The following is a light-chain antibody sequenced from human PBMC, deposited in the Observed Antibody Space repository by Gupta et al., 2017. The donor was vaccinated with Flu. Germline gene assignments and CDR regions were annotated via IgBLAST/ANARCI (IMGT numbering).Light chain of an antibody. V-gene: IGKV3-20*01. CDR3: QQYCSSPPS. CDR1: QSVRSSY. CDR2: GAS. J-gene: IGKJ2*03. Sequence: EIVLTHSPGTLSLSPGERATLSCRASQSVRSSYLAWYQQKPGQAPRLLIYGASSRATGLPDRFSGSGSGTEFTLTISRREPEDFAVYYCQQYCSSPPSFGQGTKLEIK.